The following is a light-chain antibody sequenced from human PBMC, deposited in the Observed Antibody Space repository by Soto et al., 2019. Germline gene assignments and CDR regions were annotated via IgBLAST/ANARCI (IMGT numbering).Light chain of an antibody. Sequence: QSALTQPASVSGSPGQSITISCTGTSSDVGGYNYVSWYQQHPGKAPKLMIYDVSKRPSGVPDRFSGSKSGNTASLTISGLQAEDEADYYCCSYAGSYCYVFGTGTKVTV. CDR1: SSDVGGYNY. CDR2: DVS. J-gene: IGLJ1*01. V-gene: IGLV2-11*01. CDR3: CSYAGSYCYV.